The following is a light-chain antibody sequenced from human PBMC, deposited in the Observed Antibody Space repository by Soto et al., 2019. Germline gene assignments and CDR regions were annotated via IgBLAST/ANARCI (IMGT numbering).Light chain of an antibody. CDR2: DAS. CDR3: QQHENPPIT. Sequence: IQMTQSPSSLSASVGDRVTITCRASQGIRNDLGWYQQKPGKAPKLLIFDASSLVTGVPSRFSGSGSGTDFTFTISSLQTEDIGTYYCQQHENPPITFGQGTRLQIK. J-gene: IGKJ5*01. V-gene: IGKV1-33*01. CDR1: QGIRND.